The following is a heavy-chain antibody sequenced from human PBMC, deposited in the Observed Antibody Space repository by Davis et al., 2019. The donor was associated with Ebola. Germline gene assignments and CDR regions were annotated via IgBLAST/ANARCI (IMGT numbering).Heavy chain of an antibody. CDR3: ASTIFGVVTH. Sequence: DSVKGRFTVSRDNAKNSLYLQMNSLRAEDTAVYYCASTIFGVVTHWGQGTLVTVSS. V-gene: IGHV3-7*01. J-gene: IGHJ4*02. D-gene: IGHD3-3*01.